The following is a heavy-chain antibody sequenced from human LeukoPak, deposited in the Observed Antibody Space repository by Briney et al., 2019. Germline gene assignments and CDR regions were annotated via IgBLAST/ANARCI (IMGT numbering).Heavy chain of an antibody. CDR3: ARGMGTEYCSSTSCYWHAFDI. J-gene: IGHJ3*02. CDR2: IIPIFGTA. Sequence: SVKVSCKASGGTFSSYAISWVRQAPGQGLEWMGGIIPIFGTANYAQKFQGRVTITADESTSTAYMELSSLRSEDTAVYYCARGMGTEYCSSTSCYWHAFDIWGQGTMVTVSS. V-gene: IGHV1-69*13. CDR1: GGTFSSYA. D-gene: IGHD2-2*01.